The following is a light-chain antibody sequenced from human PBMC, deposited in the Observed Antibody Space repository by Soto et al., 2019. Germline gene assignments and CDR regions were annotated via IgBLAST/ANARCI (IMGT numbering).Light chain of an antibody. CDR3: QQYNSYSIP. CDR1: QSISNW. Sequence: DIQMTQSPSTLSAFVGDRVTITCRARQSISNWLAWYQQKPGRAPNLLIYRASSLESGVPSRFSGSGSGTEFTLTISSLQPDDFATYYCQQYNSYSIPFGQGTRLEIK. V-gene: IGKV1-5*03. CDR2: RAS. J-gene: IGKJ5*01.